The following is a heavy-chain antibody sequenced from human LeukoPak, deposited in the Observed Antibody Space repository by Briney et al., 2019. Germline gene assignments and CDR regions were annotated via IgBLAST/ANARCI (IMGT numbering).Heavy chain of an antibody. J-gene: IGHJ4*02. CDR2: VNPNSGDT. V-gene: IGHV1-2*02. CDR1: GYTFTDYY. Sequence: ASVKVSCKAFGYTFTDYYIHWVRQAPGQGLEWMAFVNPNSGDTYSAPKFQGRVTMTRDTSITTASMELRWLSSDDTAVYYCATGVATAFTYWGQGTLVTVSS. D-gene: IGHD5-18*01. CDR3: ATGVATAFTY.